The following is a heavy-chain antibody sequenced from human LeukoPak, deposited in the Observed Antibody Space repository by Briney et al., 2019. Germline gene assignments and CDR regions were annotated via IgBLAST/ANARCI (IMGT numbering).Heavy chain of an antibody. V-gene: IGHV1-8*01. CDR3: ARGIVVVVAADNWFDP. J-gene: IGHJ5*02. D-gene: IGHD2-15*01. Sequence: ASVKVSCKASGYTFTSYDINWVRQATGQGLEWMGWMNPNSGNTGYAQKFQGSVTMTRNTSISTAYMELSSLRSEDTAVYYCARGIVVVVAADNWFDPWGQGTLVTVSS. CDR1: GYTFTSYD. CDR2: MNPNSGNT.